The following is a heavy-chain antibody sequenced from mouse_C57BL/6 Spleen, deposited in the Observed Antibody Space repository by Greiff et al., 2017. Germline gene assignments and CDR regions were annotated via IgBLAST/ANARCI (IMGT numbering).Heavy chain of an antibody. CDR3: ARSGYGWDY. CDR1: GYSFTDYN. CDR2: INPNYGPT. J-gene: IGHJ4*01. Sequence: EVQLQQSGPELVKPGASVKISCKASGYSFTDYNMNWVKQSNGKRLAWIGVINPNYGPTSYTQKFKGKATLTLDQSSSTADMQLNSLTSEDSAVYYCARSGYGWDYWGQGTSVTVSS. V-gene: IGHV1-39*01. D-gene: IGHD2-10*02.